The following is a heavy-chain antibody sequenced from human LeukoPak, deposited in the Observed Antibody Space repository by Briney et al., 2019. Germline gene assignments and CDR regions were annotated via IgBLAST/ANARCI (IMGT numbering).Heavy chain of an antibody. J-gene: IGHJ4*02. CDR3: ARDASALY. Sequence: GGSLRLSCVASGLIFSKYWMTWVRQAPGKGLEWVATIKPDGSEQYYLDSVKGRFTISRDNARDSLYLQMNSLRDDDTSVYYCARDASALYWGRGTPVTVSS. CDR2: IKPDGSEQ. V-gene: IGHV3-7*01. CDR1: GLIFSKYW. D-gene: IGHD6-19*01.